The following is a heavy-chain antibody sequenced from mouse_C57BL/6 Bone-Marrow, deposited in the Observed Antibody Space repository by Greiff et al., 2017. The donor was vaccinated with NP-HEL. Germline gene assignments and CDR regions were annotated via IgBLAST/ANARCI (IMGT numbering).Heavy chain of an antibody. CDR1: GYTFTSYT. D-gene: IGHD1-1*01. V-gene: IGHV1-4*01. Sequence: QVQLQQSGAELARPGASVKMSCKASGYTFTSYTMHWLKQRPGQGLEWIGYINPSSGYTKYNQKFKDKATLTADKSSSTAYMQLSSLTSEDSAVYYCARWPPTGGLAYWGQGTLVTVSA. CDR2: INPSSGYT. J-gene: IGHJ3*01. CDR3: ARWPPTGGLAY.